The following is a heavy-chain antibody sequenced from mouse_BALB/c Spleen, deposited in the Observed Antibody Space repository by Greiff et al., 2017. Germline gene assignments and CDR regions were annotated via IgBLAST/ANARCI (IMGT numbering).Heavy chain of an antibody. V-gene: IGHV5-12-1*01. CDR1: GFAFSSYD. J-gene: IGHJ2*01. D-gene: IGHD1-1*01. CDR3: ARVSISSYDY. CDR2: ISSGGGST. Sequence: DVQLVESGGGLVKPGGSLKLSCAASGFAFSSYDMSWVRQTPEKRLEWVAYISSGGGSTYYPDTVKGRFTISRDNAKNTLYLQMSSLKSEDTAMYYCARVSISSYDYWGQGTTLTVSS.